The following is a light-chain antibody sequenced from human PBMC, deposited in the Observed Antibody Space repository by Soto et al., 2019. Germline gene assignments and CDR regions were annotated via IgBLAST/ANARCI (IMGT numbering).Light chain of an antibody. CDR3: LLDFSYFWA. J-gene: IGKJ1*01. V-gene: IGKV1-6*01. CDR1: QDIRSA. CDR2: AAS. Sequence: IQLTQSPSSLSASVGDRVTITCRASQDIRSALGWYQQKPGQVPKLLIYAASTLQSGVPSRFSGSRSSTDFTLTISSLQPEDFATYYCLLDFSYFWAFGQGTKVEIK.